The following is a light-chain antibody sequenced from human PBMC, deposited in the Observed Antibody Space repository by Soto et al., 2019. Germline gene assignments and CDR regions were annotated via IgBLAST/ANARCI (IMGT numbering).Light chain of an antibody. V-gene: IGLV2-8*01. J-gene: IGLJ1*01. Sequence: QSALTQPPSASGSPGESVTVSCTGASSDVGRYDYVSWYQQHPGKAPKLLIYGVTKRPSGVPDRFSGSKSGNTASLTVSGLKSDEGAYYNCTPYAGSNIYVFAPGPK. CDR3: TPYAGSNIYV. CDR1: SSDVGRYDY. CDR2: GVT.